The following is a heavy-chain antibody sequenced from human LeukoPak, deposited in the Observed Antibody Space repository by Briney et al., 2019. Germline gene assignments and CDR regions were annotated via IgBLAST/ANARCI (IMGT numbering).Heavy chain of an antibody. J-gene: IGHJ5*02. D-gene: IGHD1-26*01. V-gene: IGHV3-48*03. CDR3: ARGDWWATTVVDL. Sequence: PGGSLRLSCAASGFTFNIYEFNWVRQAPGKGLEGVSYISTSDSTIYYADSVKGRFTISRDNAKNSLYLQMNSLRLEDTAIYYCARGDWWATTVVDLWGQGSLVTVSS. CDR1: GFTFNIYE. CDR2: ISTSDSTI.